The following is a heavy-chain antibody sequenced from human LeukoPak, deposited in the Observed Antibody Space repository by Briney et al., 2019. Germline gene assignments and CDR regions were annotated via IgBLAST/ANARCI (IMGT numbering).Heavy chain of an antibody. V-gene: IGHV3-7*01. J-gene: IGHJ6*03. D-gene: IGHD3-10*02. CDR3: TRDSQDSYVYYMVV. Sequence: GGSLRLSXAVSGFTFSRYLMSWVRQAPGKGLEWVANINQDGSVKYYVDSVKGRFTISRDSAKNSLYLQMNSLRAEDTAVYYCTRDSQDSYVYYMVVWGKGTTVTVSS. CDR1: GFTFSRYL. CDR2: INQDGSVK.